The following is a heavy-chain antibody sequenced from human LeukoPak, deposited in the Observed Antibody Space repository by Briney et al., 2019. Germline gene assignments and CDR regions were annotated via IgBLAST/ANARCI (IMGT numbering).Heavy chain of an antibody. CDR1: GYTFTSYY. J-gene: IGHJ4*02. CDR2: INPSGGST. CDR3: ARSNVLRFLEWFSEEFDY. V-gene: IGHV1-46*01. Sequence: ASVKVSCKASGYTFTSYYMHWVRQAPGQGLEWMGIINPSGGSTSYAQKFQGRVTMTRDMSTSTVYMELSSLRSEDTAMYYCARSNVLRFLEWFSEEFDYWGQGTLVTVSS. D-gene: IGHD3-3*01.